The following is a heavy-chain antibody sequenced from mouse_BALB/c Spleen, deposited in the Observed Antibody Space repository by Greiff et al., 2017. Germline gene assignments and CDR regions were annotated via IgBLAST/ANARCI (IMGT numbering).Heavy chain of an antibody. CDR1: GYTFTSYW. CDR3: ARRPITTAFDY. D-gene: IGHD1-2*01. CDR2: INPSTGYT. J-gene: IGHJ2*01. Sequence: QVQLQQSGAELAKPGASVKMSCKASGYTFTSYWMHWVKQRPGQGLEWLGYINPSTGYTEYNQKFKDKATLTADKSSSTAYMQLSSLTSEDSAVYYCARRPITTAFDYWGQGTTLTVSS. V-gene: IGHV1-7*01.